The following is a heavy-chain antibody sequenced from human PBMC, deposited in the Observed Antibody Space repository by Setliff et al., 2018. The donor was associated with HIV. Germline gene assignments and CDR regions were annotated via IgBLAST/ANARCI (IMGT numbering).Heavy chain of an antibody. Sequence: PGESLKISCKASGFTFTNYWITWVRQMPGKGLEWMGRIDPSDSYVNYSPSFKGHVTISADKSISTAYLQWSSLKASDTAMYYCARHRIVKAYYYYMDVWGKGTTVTVSS. CDR1: GFTFTNYW. V-gene: IGHV5-10-1*01. D-gene: IGHD3-16*02. CDR2: IDPSDSYV. J-gene: IGHJ6*03. CDR3: ARHRIVKAYYYYMDV.